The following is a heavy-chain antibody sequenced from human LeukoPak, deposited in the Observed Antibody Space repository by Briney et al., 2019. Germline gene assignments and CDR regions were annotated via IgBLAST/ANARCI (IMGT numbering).Heavy chain of an antibody. Sequence: GGSLRLSCAASGFTFSSYNMNWVRQAPGKGLEWVSSISSSSSYIYYGDSVKGRFTISRDNAKNSLHLQMNSLRAEDTAVYYCARAGAGSYLPEYWGQETLVTVSS. CDR2: ISSSSSYI. CDR3: ARAGAGSYLPEY. D-gene: IGHD3-10*01. CDR1: GFTFSSYN. J-gene: IGHJ4*02. V-gene: IGHV3-21*01.